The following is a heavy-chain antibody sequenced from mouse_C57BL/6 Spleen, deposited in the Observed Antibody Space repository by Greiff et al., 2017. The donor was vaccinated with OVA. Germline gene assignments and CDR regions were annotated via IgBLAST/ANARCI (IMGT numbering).Heavy chain of an antibody. Sequence: VQLVESGADLAKPGASVKLSCKASGYTFTSYWMHWVKQRPGQGLEWIGYINPSSGYTKYNQKFKDKATLTADKSSSTAYMQLSSLTYEDSAVYYCARLFITGENYFDYWGQGTTLTVSS. CDR2: INPSSGYT. CDR1: GYTFTSYW. V-gene: IGHV1-7*01. D-gene: IGHD1-1*01. J-gene: IGHJ2*01. CDR3: ARLFITGENYFDY.